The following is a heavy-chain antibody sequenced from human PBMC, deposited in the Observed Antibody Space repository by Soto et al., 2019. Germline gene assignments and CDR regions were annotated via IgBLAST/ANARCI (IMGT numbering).Heavy chain of an antibody. CDR2: IYSGGST. Sequence: GGPLRLSCGASGLTVSSNYISWVRQAPGKGLEWVSVIYSGGSTYYADSVKGRFTISRDNSKNTLYLQMNSLRAEDTAVYYRARTYYYDSSCYISGMDVWGQGTTVTVSS. J-gene: IGHJ6*02. CDR3: ARTYYYDSSCYISGMDV. CDR1: GLTVSSNY. D-gene: IGHD3-22*01. V-gene: IGHV3-53*01.